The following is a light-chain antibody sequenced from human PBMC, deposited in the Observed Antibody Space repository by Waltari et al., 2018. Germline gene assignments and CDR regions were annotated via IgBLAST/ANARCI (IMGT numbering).Light chain of an antibody. V-gene: IGLV3-25*03. CDR1: ALPKQY. J-gene: IGLJ2*01. CDR2: KDT. Sequence: SYELAQPHSVSVSPGQTARITCSGDALPKQYAYWYQKKPGQAPVLVIYKDTERPSGIPERFSGSRSGTTVTLTISGVQTEDEADYYCQSADSRGTVVFGGGTELTVL. CDR3: QSADSRGTVV.